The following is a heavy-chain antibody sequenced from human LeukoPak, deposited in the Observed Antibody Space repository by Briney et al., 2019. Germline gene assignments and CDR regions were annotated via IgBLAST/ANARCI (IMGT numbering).Heavy chain of an antibody. J-gene: IGHJ4*02. CDR2: INPSGGST. CDR3: AREVSYYDILTGYGGYYFDY. Sequence: ASVKVSCKASGYTFTSYYMHWVRQAPGQGLEWMGIINPSGGSTSYAQKFQGRVTITRDTSASTAYMELSSLRSEDTAVYYCAREVSYYDILTGYGGYYFDYWGQGTLVAVSS. CDR1: GYTFTSYY. D-gene: IGHD3-9*01. V-gene: IGHV1-46*01.